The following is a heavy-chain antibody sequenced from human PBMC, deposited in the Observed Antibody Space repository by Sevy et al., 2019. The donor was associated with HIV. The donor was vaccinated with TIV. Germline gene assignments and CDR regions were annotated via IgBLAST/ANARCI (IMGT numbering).Heavy chain of an antibody. CDR1: GFTFSSYG. Sequence: GGSLRLSCAASGFTFSSYGMHWVRQAPGKGLEWVAVIWYDGSNKYYADSVKGRFTISRDNSKNTLYLQMNSLRAEGTAVYYCAREGAGDILTGYYRPNWFDPWGQGTLVTVSS. CDR2: IWYDGSNK. V-gene: IGHV3-33*01. D-gene: IGHD3-9*01. CDR3: AREGAGDILTGYYRPNWFDP. J-gene: IGHJ5*02.